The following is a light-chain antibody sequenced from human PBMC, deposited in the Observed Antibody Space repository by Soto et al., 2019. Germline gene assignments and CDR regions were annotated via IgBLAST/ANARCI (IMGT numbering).Light chain of an antibody. CDR2: GAS. V-gene: IGKV3-20*01. J-gene: IGKJ1*01. CDR1: QSVGSSY. Sequence: EVVLTQSPGTLSLSPGERATLSCGASQSVGSSYLAWYQQKPGQAPRLLIYGASTRATGIPERFSGSGSGREYTLNISRQEPEDFAVYYCQHYINSPWTFGQGTKVEI. CDR3: QHYINSPWT.